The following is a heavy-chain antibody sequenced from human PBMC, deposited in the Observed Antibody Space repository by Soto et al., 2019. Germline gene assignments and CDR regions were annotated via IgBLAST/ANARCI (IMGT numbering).Heavy chain of an antibody. V-gene: IGHV1-3*01. Sequence: QVQLVQSGAEVKKPGASVKVSCKASGYTFTSYAMHWVRQAPGQRLEWMGWINAGNGNTKYSQKFQGRVTITRDTSESTAYMELSSLISEDTAVYYCASSYSNYALIDYYYYGMDVWGQGTTVTVSS. CDR2: INAGNGNT. D-gene: IGHD4-4*01. CDR1: GYTFTSYA. CDR3: ASSYSNYALIDYYYYGMDV. J-gene: IGHJ6*02.